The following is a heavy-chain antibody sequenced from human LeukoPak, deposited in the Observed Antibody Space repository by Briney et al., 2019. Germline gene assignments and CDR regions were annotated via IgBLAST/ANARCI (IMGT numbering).Heavy chain of an antibody. D-gene: IGHD5-18*01. V-gene: IGHV3-7*01. CDR2: IKKDGSEK. Sequence: GGSLRLSCAASGFTFSSYWMSWVRQAPGKGLEWVANIKKDGSEKNYVDSVKGRFTISRDNAKTSLYLQMNSLRAEDTAVYYCARSLWPEDYWGQGTLVTVPS. CDR3: ARSLWPEDY. J-gene: IGHJ4*02. CDR1: GFTFSSYW.